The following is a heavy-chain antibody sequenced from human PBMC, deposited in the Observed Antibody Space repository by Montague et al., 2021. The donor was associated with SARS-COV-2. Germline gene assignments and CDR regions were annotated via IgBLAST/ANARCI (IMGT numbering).Heavy chain of an antibody. Sequence: SETLSLTCTVSGGSITSNIDYWALIRHPPGKRLEWIGSIYYTGNTYYNPSLKSRVTLSVVTSKNHFTLMLSSVTAAETAVYYCARLKRCFVSSGSPSAFDFWGQGTKVTVSS. CDR1: GGSITSNIDY. V-gene: IGHV4-39*02. D-gene: IGHD3-22*01. J-gene: IGHJ3*01. CDR2: IYYTGNT. CDR3: ARLKRCFVSSGSPSAFDF.